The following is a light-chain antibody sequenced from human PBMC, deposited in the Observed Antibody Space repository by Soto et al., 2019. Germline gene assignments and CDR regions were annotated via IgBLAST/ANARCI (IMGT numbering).Light chain of an antibody. V-gene: IGKV1-33*01. J-gene: IGKJ2*01. Sequence: DIQLTQSASSLSASVGDRVTITCQASQVITNYLNWYQQKPGKAPKLLIYDISTLEIGVPSRFSGSGYGTDFTFAITGLQPEDIATYCCQQSEHLPYTFSQGTKLEI. CDR3: QQSEHLPYT. CDR2: DIS. CDR1: QVITNY.